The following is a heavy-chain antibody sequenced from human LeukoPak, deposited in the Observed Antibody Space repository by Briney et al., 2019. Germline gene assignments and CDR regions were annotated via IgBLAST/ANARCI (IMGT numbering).Heavy chain of an antibody. CDR2: IYYSGST. Sequence: SQTLSLTCTVSGGSISSGDYYWSWIRQPPGKGLEWIGYIYYSGSTYYNPSLKSRVTISVDTSKNQFSLKLSSVTAADTAVYYCASSITMIEDWYFDLWGRGTLVAVSS. CDR3: ASSITMIEDWYFDL. D-gene: IGHD3-22*01. J-gene: IGHJ2*01. CDR1: GGSISSGDYY. V-gene: IGHV4-30-4*01.